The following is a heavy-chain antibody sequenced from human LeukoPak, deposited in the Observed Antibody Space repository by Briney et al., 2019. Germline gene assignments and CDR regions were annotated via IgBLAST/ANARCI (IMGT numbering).Heavy chain of an antibody. Sequence: GGSLRLSCVASDFTFTNYWMTWVRQAPGKGLEWVANIKQDGGQKYYVDSVKGRFTISRDNAKNSLYLQMNSLRAEDTAVYYCAKEAPPHIAVAGLYVYWGQGTLVTVSS. CDR2: IKQDGGQK. CDR1: DFTFTNYW. V-gene: IGHV3-7*03. J-gene: IGHJ4*02. CDR3: AKEAPPHIAVAGLYVY. D-gene: IGHD6-19*01.